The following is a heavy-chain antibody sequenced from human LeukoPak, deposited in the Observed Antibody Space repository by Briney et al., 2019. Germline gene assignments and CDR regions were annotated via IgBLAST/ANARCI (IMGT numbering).Heavy chain of an antibody. V-gene: IGHV4-59*12. D-gene: IGHD6-19*01. CDR1: GGSISSYY. CDR2: IYYSGST. CDR3: ARDIAVAGYYYYYMDV. Sequence: SETLSLTCTVSGGSISSYYWSWIRQPPGKGLEWIGYIYYSGSTNYNPSLKSRVTISVDTSKNQLSLKVNSVTAADTAVYYCARDIAVAGYYYYYMDVWGKGTTVTVSS. J-gene: IGHJ6*03.